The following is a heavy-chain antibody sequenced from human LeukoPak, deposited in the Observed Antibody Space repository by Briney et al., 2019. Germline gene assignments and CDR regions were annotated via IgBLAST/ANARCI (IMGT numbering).Heavy chain of an antibody. V-gene: IGHV3-30-3*01. D-gene: IGHD5-18*01. CDR1: GFTFSSYA. J-gene: IGHJ4*02. Sequence: GGSLRLSCAASGFTFSSYAMHWVRQAPGKGLEWVAVISYDGSNKYYADSVKGRFTISRDNSKNTLYLQMNSLRAEDTAVYYCARDRVYSYGYFFDYWGQGTLVTVSS. CDR3: ARDRVYSYGYFFDY. CDR2: ISYDGSNK.